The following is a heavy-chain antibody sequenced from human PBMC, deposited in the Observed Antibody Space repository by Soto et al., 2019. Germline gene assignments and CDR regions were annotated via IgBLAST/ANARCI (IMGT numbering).Heavy chain of an antibody. CDR3: ARGSYSSSSYYYYYYGMDV. D-gene: IGHD6-6*01. CDR2: ISAYNGNT. J-gene: IGHJ6*02. CDR1: GYTFTSYG. Sequence: GASVKVSCKASGYTFTSYGISWVRQAPGQGLEWMGWISAYNGNTNYAQKLQGRVTMTTDTSTSTAYMELRSLRSDVTAVYYCARGSYSSSSYYYYYYGMDVWGQGTTVTVSS. V-gene: IGHV1-18*01.